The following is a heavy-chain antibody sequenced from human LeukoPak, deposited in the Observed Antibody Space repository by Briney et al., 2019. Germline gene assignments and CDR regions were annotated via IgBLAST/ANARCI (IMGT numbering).Heavy chain of an antibody. J-gene: IGHJ3*02. Sequence: ASVKVSCKASGYTFTSYDINWVRQATGQGLEWMGWMNPNSGDTGYAQKFQGRVTITRNTSISTAYMELSSLRSEDTAVYYCARASGDGESSYRALDIWGQGTMVTVSS. V-gene: IGHV1-8*03. D-gene: IGHD1-26*01. CDR3: ARASGDGESSYRALDI. CDR1: GYTFTSYD. CDR2: MNPNSGDT.